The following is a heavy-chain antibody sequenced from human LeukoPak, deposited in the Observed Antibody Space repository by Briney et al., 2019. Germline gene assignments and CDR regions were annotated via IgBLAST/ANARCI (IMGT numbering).Heavy chain of an antibody. Sequence: PGGSLRLSCAASGFTFSGYAMHWVRQAPGKGLEWVTLISYDGSDKYYADSVKGRFTISRDSSKNTLYLQMNSLRAEDTAVYFCARGGTNYYYGMDVWGQGTTVTVSS. CDR2: ISYDGSDK. V-gene: IGHV3-30-3*01. CDR1: GFTFSGYA. J-gene: IGHJ6*02. CDR3: ARGGTNYYYGMDV.